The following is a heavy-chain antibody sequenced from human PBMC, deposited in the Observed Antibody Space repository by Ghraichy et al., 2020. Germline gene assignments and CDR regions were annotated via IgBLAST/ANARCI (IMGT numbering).Heavy chain of an antibody. V-gene: IGHV3-53*01. CDR2: IYTGGET. CDR1: GFTVSSKY. J-gene: IGHJ4*02. Sequence: GESLNISCAASGFTVSSKYMSWVRQAPGKGLEYVSVIYTGGETYYADSVKGRFTISRDISKNTVYLQMNSLRAEDTAVYYCARDGGSSWYGGAIDYWGQGTLVTVSS. D-gene: IGHD6-13*01. CDR3: ARDGGSSWYGGAIDY.